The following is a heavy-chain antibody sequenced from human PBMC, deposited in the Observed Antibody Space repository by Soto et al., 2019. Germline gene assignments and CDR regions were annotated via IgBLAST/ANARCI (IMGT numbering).Heavy chain of an antibody. CDR1: GGSISSYY. D-gene: IGHD3-10*01. CDR3: ARGTQKAGWFDP. CDR2: IYTSGNT. J-gene: IGHJ5*02. Sequence: NPSETLSLTCTVSGGSISSYYWSWIRQPAGKGLEWIGRIYTSGNTNYNPSLKSRVTMSVDTSKNQFFLKLSSVTAADTAVYYCARGTQKAGWFDPWGQGTLVTVSS. V-gene: IGHV4-4*07.